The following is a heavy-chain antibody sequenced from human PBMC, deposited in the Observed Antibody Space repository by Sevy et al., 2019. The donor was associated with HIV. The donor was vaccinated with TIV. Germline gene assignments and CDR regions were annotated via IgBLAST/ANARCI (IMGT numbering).Heavy chain of an antibody. CDR2: IRVDGSMK. CDR3: AKDHYDYRTGYYGYYGMDV. CDR1: GFRFSDYG. D-gene: IGHD3-3*01. J-gene: IGHJ6*02. V-gene: IGHV3-30*02. Sequence: GGSLRLSCAASGFRFSDYGMHWVRQAPGKGLEWVSLIRVDGSMKYIADSVKGRFTISRDKIKDTLYLQMNSLRIEDKAVYYCAKDHYDYRTGYYGYYGMDVWGQGTTVTVSS.